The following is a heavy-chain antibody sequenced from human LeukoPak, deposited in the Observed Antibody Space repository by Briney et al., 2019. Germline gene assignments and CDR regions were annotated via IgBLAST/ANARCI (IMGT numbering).Heavy chain of an antibody. CDR2: IKQGGSEK. CDR3: ARDLSSSWYGLDY. Sequence: GGSLRLSCAASGFTFSSYAMSWVRKAPGKGLEGVANIKQGGSEKYYVDSVKGRFTISRDNAKNSLYLQMNSLRAEDTAVYYCARDLSSSWYGLDYWGQGTLVTVSS. V-gene: IGHV3-7*01. CDR1: GFTFSSYA. J-gene: IGHJ4*02. D-gene: IGHD6-13*01.